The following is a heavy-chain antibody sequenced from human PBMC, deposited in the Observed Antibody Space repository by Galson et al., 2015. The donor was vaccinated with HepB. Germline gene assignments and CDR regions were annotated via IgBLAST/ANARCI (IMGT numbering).Heavy chain of an antibody. CDR3: ASVSSFWSGSGSYAFDI. CDR1: GFTVSSNY. J-gene: IGHJ3*02. V-gene: IGHV3-53*04. Sequence: SLRLSCAASGFTVSSNYMSWVRQAPGKGLEWVSVIYSGGSTYYAGSVKGRFTISRHNSKNTLYLQMNSLRAEDTAVYYCASVSSFWSGSGSYAFDIWGQGTMVTVSS. D-gene: IGHD3-10*01. CDR2: IYSGGST.